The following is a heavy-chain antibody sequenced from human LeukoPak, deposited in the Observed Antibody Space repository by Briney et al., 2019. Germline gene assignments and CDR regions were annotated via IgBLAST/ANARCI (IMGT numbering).Heavy chain of an antibody. CDR2: INHSGST. CDR3: ARGPRWTPGKWGMDV. D-gene: IGHD5-24*01. V-gene: IGHV4-34*01. CDR1: GGSFSGYY. J-gene: IGHJ6*02. Sequence: SETLSLTCAVYGGSFSGYYWSWIRQPPGKGLEWIGEINHSGSTNYNPSLKSRVTISVDTSKNQFSLKLSSVTAADTAVYYCARGPRWTPGKWGMDVWGQGTTVTVSS.